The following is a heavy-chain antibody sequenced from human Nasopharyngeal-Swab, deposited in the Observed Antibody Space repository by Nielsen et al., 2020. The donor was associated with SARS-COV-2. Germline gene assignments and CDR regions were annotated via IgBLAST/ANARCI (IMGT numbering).Heavy chain of an antibody. CDR2: IKYDGNEK. J-gene: IGHJ3*02. CDR3: ARDFRELVGAFDI. V-gene: IGHV3-7*01. D-gene: IGHD6-13*01. Sequence: GGSLRLSCAASGFTFSSHWMSWVRQAPGKGLEWVANIKYDGNEKNYVDSVKGRFIISRDNAENSVYLQMNSLRAEDTAVYYCARDFRELVGAFDIWGQGTMVTVSS. CDR1: GFTFSSHW.